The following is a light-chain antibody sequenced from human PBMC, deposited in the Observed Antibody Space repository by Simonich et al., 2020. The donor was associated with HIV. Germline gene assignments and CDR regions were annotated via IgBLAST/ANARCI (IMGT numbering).Light chain of an antibody. J-gene: IGLJ2*01. CDR2: GNS. V-gene: IGLV1-40*01. CDR3: QSYDSSLSGVV. Sequence: QSVLTQPPSASGAPGQRATISCTGSSSNIGAGYDVHWYQHLPGTAPKLLIYGNSNRPSGGPDRFSGSKSGTSASLAITGLQAEDEADYYCQSYDSSLSGVVFGGGTKLTVL. CDR1: SSNIGAGYD.